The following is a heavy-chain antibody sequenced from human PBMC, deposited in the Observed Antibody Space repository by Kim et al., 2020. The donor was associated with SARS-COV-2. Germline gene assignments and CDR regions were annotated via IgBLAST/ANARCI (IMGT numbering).Heavy chain of an antibody. CDR1: GFTFSSYS. J-gene: IGHJ6*02. CDR2: ISSSSSYI. D-gene: IGHD3-3*01. V-gene: IGHV3-21*01. Sequence: GGSLRLSCAASGFTFSSYSMNWVRQAPGKGMEWVSSISSSSSYIYYADSVKGRFTISRDNAKNSLYLQMNSLRAEDTAVYYCARDRSYYDFWSGYPQYYYGMDVWGQGTTVTVSS. CDR3: ARDRSYYDFWSGYPQYYYGMDV.